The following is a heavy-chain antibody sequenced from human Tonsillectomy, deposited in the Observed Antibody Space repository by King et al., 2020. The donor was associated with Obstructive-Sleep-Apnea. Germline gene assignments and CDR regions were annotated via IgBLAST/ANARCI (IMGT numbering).Heavy chain of an antibody. V-gene: IGHV4-31*03. J-gene: IGHJ4*02. CDR2: IYYSGIT. Sequence: VQLQESGPGLVKPSQTLSLTCTVSGGSISSGGYYWSWIRQHPGKGLGWIGYIYYSGITYYNPSLKSRVTISLDTSKNQFSLKLSSVTAADTAVYYCARLGDPVYFDYWGQGTLVTVSS. CDR1: GGSISSGGYY. D-gene: IGHD4-17*01. CDR3: ARLGDPVYFDY.